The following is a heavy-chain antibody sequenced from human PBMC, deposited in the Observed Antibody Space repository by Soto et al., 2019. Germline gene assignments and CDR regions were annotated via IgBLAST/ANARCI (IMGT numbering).Heavy chain of an antibody. D-gene: IGHD1-26*01. V-gene: IGHV4-38-2*01. CDR2: IYHSGST. J-gene: IGHJ5*02. CDR1: GYSISSGYY. Sequence: KPSETLSLTCAVSGYSISSGYYWGWIRQPPGKGLEWIGSIYHSGSTYYNPSLKSRVTISVDTSKNQFSLKLSSVTAADTAVYYCARTQWELLLSNWFDPWGQGTLVTVSS. CDR3: ARTQWELLLSNWFDP.